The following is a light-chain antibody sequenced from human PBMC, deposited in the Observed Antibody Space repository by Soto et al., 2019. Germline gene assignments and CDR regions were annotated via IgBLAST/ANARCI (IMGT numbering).Light chain of an antibody. CDR1: QSISSW. CDR2: DAS. Sequence: DIQMTQSPSTLSASVGDRVTITCRASQSISSWLAWYQQKPGKAPKLLIYDASSLESGVPSRFNGDRSGTEYPLTISSQQHDNFATYYCQQYNSYPVTFPPGTK. CDR3: QQYNSYPVT. V-gene: IGKV1-5*01. J-gene: IGKJ2*01.